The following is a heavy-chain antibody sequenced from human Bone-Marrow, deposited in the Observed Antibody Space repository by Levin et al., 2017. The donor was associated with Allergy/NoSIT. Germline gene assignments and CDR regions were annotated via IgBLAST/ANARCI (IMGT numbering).Heavy chain of an antibody. D-gene: IGHD4-11*01. V-gene: IGHV3-23*01. CDR3: AKAVYSNTTHDGMDI. CDR1: GFTFYSYA. Sequence: GGSLRLSCAASGFTFYSYAMIWVRQAPGKGLEWVSSLGGSGVDPYYAASVKGRFTISRDNSKNALYLQLNSLRAEDTAVYYCAKAVYSNTTHDGMDIWGQGTTVTVSS. CDR2: LGGSGVDP. J-gene: IGHJ6*02.